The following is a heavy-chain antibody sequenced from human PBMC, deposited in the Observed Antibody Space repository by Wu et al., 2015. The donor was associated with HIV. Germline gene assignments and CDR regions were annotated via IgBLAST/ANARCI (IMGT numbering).Heavy chain of an antibody. Sequence: QVQLVQSGAEVKKPGASVKVSCKASGYTFTSYGISWVRQAPGQGLEWMGWISAYNGETIYAQKFQGRVTMTEDTSTDTAYMELSSLRSEDTAVYYCATDGNYGSGSYYKRATSRSFDIWGQGTMVTVSS. CDR2: ISAYNGET. V-gene: IGHV1-18*01. J-gene: IGHJ3*02. D-gene: IGHD3-10*01. CDR1: GYTFTSYG. CDR3: ATDGNYGSGSYYKRATSRSFDI.